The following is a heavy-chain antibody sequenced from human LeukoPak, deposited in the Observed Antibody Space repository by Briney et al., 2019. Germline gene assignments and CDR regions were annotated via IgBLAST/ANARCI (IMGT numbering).Heavy chain of an antibody. D-gene: IGHD6-19*01. Sequence: ASVKVSCKASGYTFTGYYMHWVRQAPGQGLEWMGWINPNSGGTNYAQKFQGRVTMTRDMSTSTDYMEVSSLRSEETAGYFCSRSPPQYNSGWLYFDYWGQGTLVTVSS. CDR2: INPNSGGT. J-gene: IGHJ4*02. V-gene: IGHV1-2*02. CDR3: SRSPPQYNSGWLYFDY. CDR1: GYTFTGYY.